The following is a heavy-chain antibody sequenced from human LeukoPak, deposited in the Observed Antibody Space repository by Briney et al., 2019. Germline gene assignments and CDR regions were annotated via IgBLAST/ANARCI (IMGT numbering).Heavy chain of an antibody. CDR1: GVTFSSFA. D-gene: IGHD3-10*02. J-gene: IGHJ5*02. CDR3: TKDPHAYYVGAFDP. V-gene: IGHV3-23*01. CDR2: ITVSHGGT. Sequence: GGALRLSCAASGVTFSSFAMSWVREAPGKGLERGSSITVSHGGTYNTDSAKGGFTISRDNSQNTLYLQIKSLRAEDTAVYYCTKDPHAYYVGAFDPWGQGTLVTVSS.